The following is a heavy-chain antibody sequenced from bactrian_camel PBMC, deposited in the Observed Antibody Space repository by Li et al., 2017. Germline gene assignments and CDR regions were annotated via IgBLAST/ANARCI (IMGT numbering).Heavy chain of an antibody. CDR1: GGPKLTFC. Sequence: VQLVESGGGSVQSGRSLILSCKVNGGPKLTFCMGWFRQAPGKEREGVARIATGSGNTYYADSVKGRFTISQDNAKNTVYLQMNSLKPEDTAMYYCAARGPYRYTKLSVRDFTYWGQGTQVTVS. D-gene: IGHD2*01. CDR2: IATGSGNT. J-gene: IGHJ6*01. CDR3: AARGPYRYTKLSVRDFTY. V-gene: IGHV3S40*01.